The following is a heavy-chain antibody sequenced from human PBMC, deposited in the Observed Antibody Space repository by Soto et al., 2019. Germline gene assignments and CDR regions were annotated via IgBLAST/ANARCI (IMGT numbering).Heavy chain of an antibody. D-gene: IGHD3-10*01. CDR1: AGAIRLINQH. Sequence: SDPRSHQSTVSAGAIRLINQHWDWLPPSPGKGLEWIGEINHSGTPNYHPSLKSRVTISVATSKNQFSLTVNSVTPADTAVYYCARGEITLLGGMDVWGQGNTVTVSS. J-gene: IGHJ6*02. CDR3: ARGEITLLGGMDV. CDR2: INHSGTP. V-gene: IGHV4-39*07.